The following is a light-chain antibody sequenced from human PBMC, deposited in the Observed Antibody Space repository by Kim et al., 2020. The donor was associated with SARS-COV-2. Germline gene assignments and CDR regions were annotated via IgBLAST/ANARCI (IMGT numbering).Light chain of an antibody. J-gene: IGKJ2*01. CDR2: QTS. CDR1: QTVYKGY. CDR3: QQYGSLPPYT. V-gene: IGKV3-20*01. Sequence: MGLRQSQGTLSLSQGERATLSCRASQTVYKGYLAWYQQRPGQTPRLLLYQTSNRATGIQDRFSGSGSGTDFTLTISRLEPEDFAVYYCQQYGSLPPYTFGQGTKLEIK.